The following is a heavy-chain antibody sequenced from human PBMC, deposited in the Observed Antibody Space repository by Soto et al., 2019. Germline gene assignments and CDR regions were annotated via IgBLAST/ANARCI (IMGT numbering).Heavy chain of an antibody. CDR2: IKQDGREK. CDR3: ARGSSYCSSTSCPIYYYYGMDV. D-gene: IGHD2-2*01. V-gene: IGHV3-7*03. Sequence: ETLRLSCAASGFTFSSYWMSWVRQAPGKGLEWVANIKQDGREKYYVDSVKGRFTISRDNAKNSLYLQMNSLRAEDTAVYYCARGSSYCSSTSCPIYYYYGMDVWGQGTTVTVSS. J-gene: IGHJ6*02. CDR1: GFTFSSYW.